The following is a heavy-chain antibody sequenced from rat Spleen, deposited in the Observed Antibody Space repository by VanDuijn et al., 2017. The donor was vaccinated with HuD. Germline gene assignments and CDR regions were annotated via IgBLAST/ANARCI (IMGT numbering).Heavy chain of an antibody. CDR3: ARDSTYISLDY. D-gene: IGHD1-2*01. J-gene: IGHJ2*01. CDR2: ISNGGGKT. CDR1: GFTFSNYY. V-gene: IGHV5-25*01. Sequence: EVQLVESGGGLVQPGRSMKLSCAALGFTFSNYYMAWVRQAPTKGLEWVASISNGGGKTYYRDSVQGRFTISRDNAKSNLYLQMDSLRSEDTATYYCARDSTYISLDYWGQGVMVTVSS.